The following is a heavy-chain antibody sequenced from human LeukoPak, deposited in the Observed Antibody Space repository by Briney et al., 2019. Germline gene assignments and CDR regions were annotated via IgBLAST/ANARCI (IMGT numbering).Heavy chain of an antibody. CDR1: GGSISSGSYY. D-gene: IGHD6-19*01. V-gene: IGHV4-61*02. CDR2: IYTTGST. J-gene: IGHJ4*02. CDR3: ARASSGWGFY. Sequence: TLSLTCTVSGGSISSGSYYWSWIRQPAGKGLDWIGRIYTTGSTNYNPSLKSRVTISVDTSKNQSSLKLSSVSAADTAVYYCARASSGWGFYWGQGTLVTVSS.